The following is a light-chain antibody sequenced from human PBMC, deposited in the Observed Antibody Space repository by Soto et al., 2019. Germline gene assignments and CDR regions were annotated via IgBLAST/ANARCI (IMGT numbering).Light chain of an antibody. CDR2: GAS. V-gene: IGKV3-20*01. CDR3: QQYGSSPWT. CDR1: QSISSY. Sequence: EIVMTQSPATLSVSPGERATLSCSASQSISSYLAWYQQKPGQAPRLLIYGASSRATGIPDRFSGSGSGTDFTLTISRLEPEDFAVYYCQQYGSSPWTFGQGTKVDIK. J-gene: IGKJ1*01.